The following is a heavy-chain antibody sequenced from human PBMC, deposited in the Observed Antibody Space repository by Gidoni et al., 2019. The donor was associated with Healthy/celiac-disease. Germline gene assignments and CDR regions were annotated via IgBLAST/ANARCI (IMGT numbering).Heavy chain of an antibody. V-gene: IGHV3-30*04. CDR3: ARDVLGYYYDSSGYS. Sequence: SSYAMHWVRQAPGKGLEWVAVISYDGSNKYYADSVKGRFTSSRDNSKNTLYLQMNSLRAEDTAVYYCARDVLGYYYDSSGYSWGQGTLVTVSS. CDR2: ISYDGSNK. D-gene: IGHD3-22*01. CDR1: SSYA. J-gene: IGHJ5*02.